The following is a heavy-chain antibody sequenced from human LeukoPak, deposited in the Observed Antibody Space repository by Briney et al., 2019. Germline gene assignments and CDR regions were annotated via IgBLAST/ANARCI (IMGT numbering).Heavy chain of an antibody. CDR1: GYTFTGYY. CDR3: ARVYSYGTLDY. D-gene: IGHD5-18*01. CDR2: INPSGGST. Sequence: GASVTVSCKASGYTFTGYYMHWVRQAPGQGLEWMGIINPSGGSTSYAQKFQGRVTMTRDMSTSTVYMELSSLRSEDTAVYYCARVYSYGTLDYWGQGTLVTVSS. V-gene: IGHV1-46*01. J-gene: IGHJ4*02.